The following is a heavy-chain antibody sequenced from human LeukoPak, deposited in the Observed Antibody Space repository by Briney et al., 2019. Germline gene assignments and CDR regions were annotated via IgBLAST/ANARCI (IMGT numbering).Heavy chain of an antibody. CDR3: ARDLPTIAAAAGYNWFDP. D-gene: IGHD6-13*01. CDR1: GYTFTGYY. J-gene: IGHJ5*02. V-gene: IGHV1-2*02. CDR2: INPNSGGT. Sequence: ASVKVSCKASGYTFTGYYMHWVRQAPGQWLEWMGWINPNSGGTNYAQKFQGRVTMTRDTSISTAYMELSRLRSDDTAVYYCARDLPTIAAAAGYNWFDPWGQGTLVTVSS.